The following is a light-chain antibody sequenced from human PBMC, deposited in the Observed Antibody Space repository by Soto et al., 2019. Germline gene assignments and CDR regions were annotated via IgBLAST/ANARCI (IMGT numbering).Light chain of an antibody. J-gene: IGKJ2*01. CDR2: LGS. CDR3: MQALQTPYT. V-gene: IGKV2-28*01. Sequence: DIVMTQSPLSLPVTPGEPASISCRSSQSLLHSNGYNYLDWYLQQPGQSPQLLIYLGSNRASGVPDRFSGRGSGTDFTLKISRVEAEDVGVYYCMQALQTPYTFGQVTKLEIK. CDR1: QSLLHSNGYNY.